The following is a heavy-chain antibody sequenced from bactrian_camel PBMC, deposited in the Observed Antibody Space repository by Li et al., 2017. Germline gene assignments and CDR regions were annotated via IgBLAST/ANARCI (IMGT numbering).Heavy chain of an antibody. CDR3: AAGASGSGVDCRGIGRYKY. J-gene: IGHJ4*01. Sequence: HVQLVESGGGSVQAGGSLRLSCVASGDTISRYCMGWFRQIPDKEREAVAGIESDGSTSYADSVKGRFTIPQDSAKNILYLQMRSLKPEDTAIYYCAAGASGSGVDCRGIGRYKYWGQGTQVTVS. D-gene: IGHD2*01. V-gene: IGHV3S53*01. CDR1: GDTISRYC. CDR2: IESDGST.